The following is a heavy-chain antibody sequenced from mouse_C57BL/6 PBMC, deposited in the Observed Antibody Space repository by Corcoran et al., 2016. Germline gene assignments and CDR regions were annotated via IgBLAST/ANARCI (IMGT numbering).Heavy chain of an antibody. V-gene: IGHV1-75*01. J-gene: IGHJ2*01. Sequence: QVQLQQSGPELVKPGASVKISCKASGYTFTDYYINWVKQRPGQGLEWIGWIFPGSGSTYYNEKFKGKATLTVDKSSSTAYMLLGSLTSEDSAVYFCAGSNYAFFDYWGQGTTLTVSS. CDR1: GYTFTDYY. CDR3: AGSNYAFFDY. CDR2: IFPGSGST. D-gene: IGHD2-5*01.